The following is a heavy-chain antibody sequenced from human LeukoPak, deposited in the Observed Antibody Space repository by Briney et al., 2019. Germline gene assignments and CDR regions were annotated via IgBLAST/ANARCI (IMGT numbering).Heavy chain of an antibody. V-gene: IGHV3-30*18. CDR1: GFTFSSYG. Sequence: GVALRLSRAASGFTFSSYGMHWVRQAPGKGLEWVAVISYDGSNKYYADSVKGRFTISRDNSKNTLYLQMNSLRAEDTAVYYCAKTYGDQGDYYWYFDLWGRGTLVTVSS. CDR3: AKTYGDQGDYYWYFDL. CDR2: ISYDGSNK. J-gene: IGHJ2*01. D-gene: IGHD4-17*01.